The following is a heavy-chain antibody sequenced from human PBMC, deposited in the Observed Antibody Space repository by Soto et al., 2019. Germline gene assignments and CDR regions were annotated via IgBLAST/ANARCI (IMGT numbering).Heavy chain of an antibody. CDR2: IIPILTTA. Sequence: QVQVVQSGAEVKKPGSSVKVSCKVSGDSFSSYAISWVRQAPGQGLEWMGGIIPILTTANYAQKVQDRVTITADESTSTAYMEVSSLTSEDTAVYYCARKAGGGNYYILDFWGQGTLVTVSS. J-gene: IGHJ4*02. V-gene: IGHV1-69*01. CDR1: GDSFSSYA. CDR3: ARKAGGGNYYILDF. D-gene: IGHD2-15*01.